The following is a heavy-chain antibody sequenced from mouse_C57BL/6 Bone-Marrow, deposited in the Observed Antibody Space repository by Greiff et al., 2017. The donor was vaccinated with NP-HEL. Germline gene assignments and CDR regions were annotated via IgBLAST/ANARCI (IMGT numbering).Heavy chain of an antibody. CDR1: GYTFTSYW. CDR2: IDPNSGGT. V-gene: IGHV1-72*01. D-gene: IGHD2-12*01. CDR3: ARSCYYIWYFDV. J-gene: IGHJ1*03. Sequence: QVHVKQPGAELVKPGASVKLSCKASGYTFTSYWMHWVKQRPGRGLEWIGRIDPNSGGTKYNEKFKSKATLTVDKPSSTAYMQLSSLTSEDSAVYYCARSCYYIWYFDVWGTGTTGTVSS.